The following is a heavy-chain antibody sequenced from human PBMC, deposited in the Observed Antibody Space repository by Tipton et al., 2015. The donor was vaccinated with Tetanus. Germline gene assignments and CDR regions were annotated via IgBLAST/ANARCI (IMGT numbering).Heavy chain of an antibody. CDR3: AKDGDGILAGYSTGPFDY. CDR2: ISYDGSNK. D-gene: IGHD3-9*01. Sequence: SLRLSCAASGFTFSSYGMHWVRQAPGKGLEWAAVISYDGSNKYYVDSVKGRFTISRDNSKNTLYLQMNSLRGEDTAVYYCAKDGDGILAGYSTGPFDYWGQGTLVTVSS. CDR1: GFTFSSYG. J-gene: IGHJ4*02. V-gene: IGHV3-30*18.